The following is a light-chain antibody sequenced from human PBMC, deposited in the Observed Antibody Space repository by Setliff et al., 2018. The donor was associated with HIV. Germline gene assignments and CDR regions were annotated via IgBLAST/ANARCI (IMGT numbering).Light chain of an antibody. V-gene: IGLV2-11*01. CDR1: SSDVGAYNY. CDR2: DVN. J-gene: IGLJ1*01. Sequence: QSALAQPRSVSGSPGQSVTISCTGASSDVGAYNYVSWYQQNPGKAPKLMIYDVNKRPSGVPDRFSGSKSGNTAALTISGLQAEDEADYYCFSYAVRYRYVFGTGTKVTVL. CDR3: FSYAVRYRYV.